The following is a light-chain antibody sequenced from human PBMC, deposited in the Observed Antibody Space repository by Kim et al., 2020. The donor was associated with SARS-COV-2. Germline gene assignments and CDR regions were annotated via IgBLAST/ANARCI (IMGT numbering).Light chain of an antibody. J-gene: IGKJ2*01. CDR3: QKYDVAPYT. V-gene: IGKV1-27*01. Sequence: SASVGDRVTITCRASQGICKYLAWYQQKPGKVPKLLIYDASTLQGGFPSRCSGRGSGTSFTLTISSLQPEDVATYYCQKYDVAPYTFGQGTKLEI. CDR2: DAS. CDR1: QGICKY.